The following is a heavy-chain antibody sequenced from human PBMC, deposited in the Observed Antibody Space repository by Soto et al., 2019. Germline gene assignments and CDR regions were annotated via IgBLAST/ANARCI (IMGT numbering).Heavy chain of an antibody. D-gene: IGHD3-10*01. CDR2: INHSGST. Sequence: TSETLSLTCAVYGGSFSGYYWSWIRQPPGKGLEWIGEINHSGSTNYNPSLKSRVTISVDTSKNQFSLRLSSVTAADTAVYYCARTSGITPTRVFDYWGQGTLVTVSS. CDR1: GGSFSGYY. J-gene: IGHJ4*02. V-gene: IGHV4-34*01. CDR3: ARTSGITPTRVFDY.